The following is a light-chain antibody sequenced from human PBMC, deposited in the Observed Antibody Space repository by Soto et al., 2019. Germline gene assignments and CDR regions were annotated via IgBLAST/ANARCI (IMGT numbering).Light chain of an antibody. Sequence: IQLTQSPSSLSASVGDRVTLTCRASQGIRSYLAWYQQKPGKATKLLIYGASTLGSGVPSRFSGSGSGADFTLTISSLQTEDFATDYCQQLQSAPFTFGQGTKLEIK. CDR2: GAS. V-gene: IGKV1-9*01. CDR3: QQLQSAPFT. J-gene: IGKJ2*01. CDR1: QGIRSY.